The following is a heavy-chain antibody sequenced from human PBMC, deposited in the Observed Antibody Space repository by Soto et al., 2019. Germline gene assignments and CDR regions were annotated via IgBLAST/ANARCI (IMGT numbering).Heavy chain of an antibody. CDR1: GGTFSSYA. CDR2: IIPIVGTA. V-gene: IGHV1-69*01. J-gene: IGHJ5*02. CDR3: ARGGRESVMALNWFDP. Sequence: QVQLVQSGGEVKKPGSSVKVSCKASGGTFSSYAISWVRQAPGQGLEWVGGIIPIVGTANYAQKVQGRVTITADESTSTAYMELSSLRSEDTAVYYCARGGRESVMALNWFDPWGQGTLVTVSS.